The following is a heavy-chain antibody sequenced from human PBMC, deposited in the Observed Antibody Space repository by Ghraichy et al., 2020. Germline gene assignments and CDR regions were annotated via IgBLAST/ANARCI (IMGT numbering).Heavy chain of an antibody. D-gene: IGHD3-10*01. V-gene: IGHV1-2*02. CDR3: ARGPRIAMVRGVIITGQLDN. CDR1: VYTFTGYF. J-gene: IGHJ4*02. CDR2: INPRSGGT. Sequence: ASVKVSCKASVYTFTGYFMHWVRQAPGQGLEWMGWINPRSGGTKYAQKFQGRVTMTRDTSISTAYMEVSSLRSDDTAVYYCARGPRIAMVRGVIITGQLDNWGQGTLVTVSS.